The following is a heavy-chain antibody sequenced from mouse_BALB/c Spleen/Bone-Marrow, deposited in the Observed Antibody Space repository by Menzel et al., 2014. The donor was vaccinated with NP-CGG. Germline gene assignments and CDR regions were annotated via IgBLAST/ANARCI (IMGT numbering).Heavy chain of an antibody. D-gene: IGHD2-1*01. CDR3: ARDGNYRYAMDY. CDR2: INPSNGRT. V-gene: IGHV1S81*02. Sequence: GDELVRPGASVRLSCMASGFTFTSYWIHWVKQRPGQGPEWIGEINPSNGRTNYNEKFKSKATLTEDKSSSTAYMQLSSLTSEDSAVYYCARDGNYRYAMDYWGQGTSVTVSS. J-gene: IGHJ4*01. CDR1: GFTFTSYW.